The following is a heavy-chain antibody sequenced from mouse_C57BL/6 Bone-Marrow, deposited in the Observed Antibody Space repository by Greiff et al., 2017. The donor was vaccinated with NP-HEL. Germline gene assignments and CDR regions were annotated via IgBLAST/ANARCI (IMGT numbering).Heavy chain of an antibody. CDR3: ARHGSTVVDY. V-gene: IGHV5-12*01. CDR2: ISNGGGST. D-gene: IGHD1-1*01. Sequence: EVKLMESGGGLVQPGGSLKLSCAASGFTFSDYYMYWVRQTPEKRLEWVAYISNGGGSTYYPDTVKGRFTISRDNAKNTLYLQMSRLKSEDTAMYYCARHGSTVVDYWGQGTTLTVSS. J-gene: IGHJ2*01. CDR1: GFTFSDYY.